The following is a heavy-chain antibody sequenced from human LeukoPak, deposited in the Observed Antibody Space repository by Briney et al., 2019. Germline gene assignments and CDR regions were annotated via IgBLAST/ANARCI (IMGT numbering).Heavy chain of an antibody. D-gene: IGHD4-17*01. J-gene: IGHJ5*02. CDR3: ARVGDYRDYRFDP. CDR2: IIPIFGTA. CDR1: GGTFSSYA. V-gene: IGHV1-69*05. Sequence: ASVKVSCKASGGTFSSYAISWVRQAPGQGLEWMGGIIPIFGTANYAQKFQGRVTITTDESTSTAYMELSSLRSEDTAVYYCARVGDYRDYRFDPWGQGTLVTVSS.